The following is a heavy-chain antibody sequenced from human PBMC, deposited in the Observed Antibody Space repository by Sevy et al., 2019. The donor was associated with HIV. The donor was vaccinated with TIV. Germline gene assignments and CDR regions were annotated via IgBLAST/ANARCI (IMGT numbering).Heavy chain of an antibody. D-gene: IGHD4-4*01. CDR1: GGSISSYY. CDR2: IYYSGST. Sequence: SETLSLTCTVSGGSISSYYWSWIRQPPGKGLEWIGYIYYSGSTNYNPSLKSRVTISVDTFKNQFSLKLSSVTAADTAVYYCARGGSGNSYYYYYMDVWGKGTTVTVSS. J-gene: IGHJ6*03. CDR3: ARGGSGNSYYYYYMDV. V-gene: IGHV4-59*01.